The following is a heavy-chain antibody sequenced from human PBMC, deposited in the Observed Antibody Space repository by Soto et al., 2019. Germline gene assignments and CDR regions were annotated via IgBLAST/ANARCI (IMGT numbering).Heavy chain of an antibody. CDR2: ISYDVSNK. Sequence: GGSLRLSCAASAFTFSSYGMHWVRQAPGKGLEWVAVISYDVSNKYYADSVKGRFTISRDNSKNTLYLQMNSLRAEDTAVYYCAKLAPTTVTTSPFDYWGQGTQVTVST. J-gene: IGHJ4*02. V-gene: IGHV3-30*18. CDR1: AFTFSSYG. CDR3: AKLAPTTVTTSPFDY. D-gene: IGHD4-17*01.